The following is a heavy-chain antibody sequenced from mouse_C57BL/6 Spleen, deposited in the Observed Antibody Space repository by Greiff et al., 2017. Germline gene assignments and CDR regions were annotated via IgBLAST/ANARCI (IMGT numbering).Heavy chain of an antibody. Sequence: EVQLQQSGTVLARPGASVKMSCKTSGYTFTSYWMHWVQQRPGQGLEWRGAIYPGNSDTSYNQKFKGKAKLTAVTSASTAYMELSSLTNEDSAVYYCTRVYYGSSYYFDYWGQGTTLTVSS. V-gene: IGHV1-5*01. D-gene: IGHD1-1*01. CDR2: IYPGNSDT. CDR1: GYTFTSYW. J-gene: IGHJ2*01. CDR3: TRVYYGSSYYFDY.